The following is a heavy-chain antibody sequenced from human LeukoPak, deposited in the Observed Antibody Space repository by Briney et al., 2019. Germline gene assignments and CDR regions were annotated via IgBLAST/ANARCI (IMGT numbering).Heavy chain of an antibody. D-gene: IGHD6-19*01. Sequence: SETLSLTCTVSGGSLSSGDHYWSWIRQPPGKGLEWIGYIHQSGSIYYSPSLKSRATISVDRSKNQFSLRLSSVTAADTAVYYCCGSGWFAGPFGYWGQGALVTVSS. CDR2: IHQSGSI. J-gene: IGHJ4*02. CDR3: CGSGWFAGPFGY. V-gene: IGHV4-30-2*01. CDR1: GGSLSSGDHY.